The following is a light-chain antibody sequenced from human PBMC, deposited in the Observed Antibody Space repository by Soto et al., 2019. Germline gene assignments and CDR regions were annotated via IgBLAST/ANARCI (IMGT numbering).Light chain of an antibody. Sequence: QSVLTQPGSVGGSPGQSIAISCTGTSSDVGYYNYVSWYQQHPGKAPKVMIYDVNNRPSGVSDRFSGSKSGNTASLTISGLQAEDEADYYCSSYTSSSTYVFGTGTKVTVL. CDR1: SSDVGYYNY. V-gene: IGLV2-14*01. CDR2: DVN. J-gene: IGLJ1*01. CDR3: SSYTSSSTYV.